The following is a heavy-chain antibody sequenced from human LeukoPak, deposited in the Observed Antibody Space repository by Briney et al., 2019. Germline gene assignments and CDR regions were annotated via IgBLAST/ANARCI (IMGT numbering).Heavy chain of an antibody. CDR3: AKKREWSSSSPTYFDY. J-gene: IGHJ4*02. CDR2: ISGSGGST. Sequence: ETLSLTCAVYGGSFSGYYWSWVRQAPGKGLEWVSAISGSGGSTYYADSVKGRFTISRDNSKNTLYLQMNSLRAEDTAVYYCAKKREWSSSSPTYFDYWGQGTLVTVSS. V-gene: IGHV3-23*01. CDR1: GGSFSGYY. D-gene: IGHD6-6*01.